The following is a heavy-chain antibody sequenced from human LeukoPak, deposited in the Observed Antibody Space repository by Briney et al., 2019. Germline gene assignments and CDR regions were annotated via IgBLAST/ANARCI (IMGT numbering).Heavy chain of an antibody. CDR2: IIPIFGTA. J-gene: IGHJ4*02. CDR1: GGTFSSYA. V-gene: IGHV1-69*13. CDR3: ARDLHSSGWEGY. D-gene: IGHD6-19*01. Sequence: SVKVSCKASGGTFSSYAISWVRQAPGQGLEWMGGIIPIFGTANYAQKFQGRVTITADESTSTACMELSSLRSEDTAVYYCARDLHSSGWEGYWGQGTLVTVSS.